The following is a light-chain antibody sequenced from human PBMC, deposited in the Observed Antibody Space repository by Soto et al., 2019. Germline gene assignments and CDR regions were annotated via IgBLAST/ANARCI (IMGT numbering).Light chain of an antibody. CDR1: SSNIGSAY. Sequence: QAVVTQPPSASGTPGQTVTISCSGSSSNIGSAYIYWYQHHPGTAPKLLIYRNNQRPSGVPDRFSASKSGTSASLAISGLRSEDDADYYCAAWDDSLVVFGGGTKLTVL. V-gene: IGLV1-47*01. CDR2: RNN. J-gene: IGLJ2*01. CDR3: AAWDDSLVV.